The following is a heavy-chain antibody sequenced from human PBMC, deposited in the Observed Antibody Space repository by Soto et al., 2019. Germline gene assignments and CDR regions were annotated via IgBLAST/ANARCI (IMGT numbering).Heavy chain of an antibody. CDR1: GFTFSNYG. CDR2: VSAYNGYT. J-gene: IGHJ4*02. V-gene: IGHV1-18*01. Sequence: QVQLVQSGAEVKKPGASVKVSCKGSGFTFSNYGFNWVRQAPGQGREWVGWVSAYNGYTKAAQNCQYRRIIATDNAQNTAYMQQRDPRPDDAAMYYCDSCKSIAVNEGPWGQGTQVNDSS. CDR3: DSCKSIAVNEGP. D-gene: IGHD3-3*02.